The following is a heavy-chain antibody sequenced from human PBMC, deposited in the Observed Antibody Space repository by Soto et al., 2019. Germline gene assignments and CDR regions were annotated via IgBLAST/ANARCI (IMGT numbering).Heavy chain of an antibody. CDR2: IYYNGTT. J-gene: IGHJ4*02. CDR1: GGSISSPNFY. V-gene: IGHV4-30-4*08. Sequence: SETLSLTCTVSGGSISSPNFYWSWIRQHPGKGLEWIGYIYYNGTTYYNPTLKSRVTISVDTSKNQFSLKLSSVTAADTAVYYCARGPLVAAQYRCQGPLVTLFS. CDR3: ARGPLVAAQY. D-gene: IGHD2-15*01.